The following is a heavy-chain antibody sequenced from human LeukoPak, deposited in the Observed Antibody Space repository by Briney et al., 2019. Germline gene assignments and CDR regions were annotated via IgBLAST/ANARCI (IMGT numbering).Heavy chain of an antibody. V-gene: IGHV4-31*03. CDR2: IDYSGTA. CDR1: GGSISSGGYY. CDR3: ARDSYSSSIRWFDS. J-gene: IGHJ5*01. D-gene: IGHD6-6*01. Sequence: SQTLSLTCTVSGGSISSGGYYWSWIRQLPGKGLEWIGYIDYSGTAYYNPSLKSRVTISIDTSNNQFSVKLSSVTAADTAVYYRARDSYSSSIRWFDSWGQGTLVIVSS.